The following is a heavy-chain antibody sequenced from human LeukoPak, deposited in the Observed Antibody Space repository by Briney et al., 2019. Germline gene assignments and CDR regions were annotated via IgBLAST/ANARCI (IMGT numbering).Heavy chain of an antibody. D-gene: IGHD6-13*01. CDR2: ISGSGGST. CDR1: GFTFSGYA. J-gene: IGHJ4*02. V-gene: IGHV3-23*01. CDR3: ARTRSVAAAGTNDY. Sequence: GGSLRLSCAASGFTFSGYAMSWVRQAPGKGLEWVSAISGSGGSTYYADSVKGRFTISRDNSKNTLYLQMNSLRAEDTAVYYCARTRSVAAAGTNDYWGQGTLVTVSS.